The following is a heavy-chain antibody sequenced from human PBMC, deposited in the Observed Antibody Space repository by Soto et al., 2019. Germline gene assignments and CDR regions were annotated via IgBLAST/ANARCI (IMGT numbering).Heavy chain of an antibody. Sequence: EVQLVESGGGLVQPGGSLRLSCAVSGFTFSNYWMHWVRQAPGKGLVWVSTISPDGTIPDYTDSVKGRLAISRDNAKSTLFLQINSLRPEDTAVYYCARFRGDAFDIWGQGTMVTVSS. CDR3: ARFRGDAFDI. CDR2: ISPDGTIP. J-gene: IGHJ3*02. D-gene: IGHD3-10*01. V-gene: IGHV3-74*01. CDR1: GFTFSNYW.